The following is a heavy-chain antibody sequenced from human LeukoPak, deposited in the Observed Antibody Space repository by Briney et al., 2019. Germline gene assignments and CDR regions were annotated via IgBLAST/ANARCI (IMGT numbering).Heavy chain of an antibody. V-gene: IGHV3-30*03. D-gene: IGHD3/OR15-3a*01. Sequence: GGSLRLSCAASGFTFSSYGMHWVRQAPGKGLEWVAVISYDGSNKYYADSVKGRFTISRDNSKNTLYLQMNSLRGEDKAVYYCAREATRHLDWLFDWFDPCGQGTLVTVSS. CDR1: GFTFSSYG. CDR2: ISYDGSNK. CDR3: AREATRHLDWLFDWFDP. J-gene: IGHJ5*02.